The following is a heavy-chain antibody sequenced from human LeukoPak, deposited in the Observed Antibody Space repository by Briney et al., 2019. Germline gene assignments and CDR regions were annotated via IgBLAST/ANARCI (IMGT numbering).Heavy chain of an antibody. CDR2: IIGSGGST. CDR3: ARDGCSSTSCLVDY. D-gene: IGHD2-2*01. CDR1: GFTFSRYV. Sequence: PGGSLRLSCAASGFTFSRYVMNWVRQAPGKGPEWVSGIIGSGGSTYYADSVKGRFTISRDNSKNMVYLQLDSLRAEDTAVYYCARDGCSSTSCLVDYWGQGTLVTVSS. V-gene: IGHV3-23*01. J-gene: IGHJ4*02.